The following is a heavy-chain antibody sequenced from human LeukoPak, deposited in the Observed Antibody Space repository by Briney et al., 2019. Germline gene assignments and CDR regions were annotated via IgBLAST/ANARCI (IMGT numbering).Heavy chain of an antibody. CDR3: ARGLGYCTSTTCLLPFDY. D-gene: IGHD2-2*01. CDR1: GSTVSTYY. CDR2: IYSGGST. J-gene: IGHJ4*02. V-gene: IGHV3-53*01. Sequence: GGSLRLSCAASGSTVSTYYMTWVRQAPGKGLECVSVIYSGGSTYYAGSVKGRFTVSRDNSKNTLYLQMNSLRAEDTAMYYCARGLGYCTSTTCLLPFDYWGQGTLVTVSS.